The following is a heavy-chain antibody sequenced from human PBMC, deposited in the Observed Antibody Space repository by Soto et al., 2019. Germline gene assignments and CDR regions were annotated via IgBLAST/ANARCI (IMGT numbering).Heavy chain of an antibody. Sequence: EVQLVESGGGLVQPGRSLRLSCAASGFTFDDYAMHWVRQAPGKGLEWISGISWSSGSTDYADSVKGRFPISRDNAKNCLYLQMSSLRAEDTALYYCAKDLDSGSGAYYSYGMDVWGQGTTVTVSS. V-gene: IGHV3-9*01. CDR2: ISWSSGST. CDR3: AKDLDSGSGAYYSYGMDV. J-gene: IGHJ6*02. D-gene: IGHD1-26*01. CDR1: GFTFDDYA.